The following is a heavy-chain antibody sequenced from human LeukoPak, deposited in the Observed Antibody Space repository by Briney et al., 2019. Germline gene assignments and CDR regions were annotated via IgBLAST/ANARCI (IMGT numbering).Heavy chain of an antibody. CDR1: GFTFSSYA. V-gene: IGHV3-23*01. D-gene: IGHD2-2*01. J-gene: IGHJ4*02. CDR3: AKEGGIVIIPPTIGIDY. Sequence: PGGSLRLSCAASGFTFSSYAMSWVRLAPGKGLDWVSGISGRGGSTYYADSVKGRFTISRDNSKNTLYLQMNSLRAEDTAVYYCAKEGGIVIIPPTIGIDYWGQGTLVTVSS. CDR2: ISGRGGST.